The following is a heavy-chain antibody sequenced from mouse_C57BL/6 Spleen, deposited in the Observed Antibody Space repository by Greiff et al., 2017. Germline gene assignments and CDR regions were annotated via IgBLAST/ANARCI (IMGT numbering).Heavy chain of an antibody. D-gene: IGHD2-2*01. CDR1: GYTFTSYW. V-gene: IGHV1-61*01. CDR3: AREGDDGY. CDR2: IYPSDSET. Sequence: QVQLQQPGAELVRPGSSVKLSCKASGYTFTSYWMEWVKQRPGQGLEWIGNIYPSDSETHYNQKFKDKATLTVDKSSSTAYMQLSSLTSEDSAVYYCAREGDDGYWGQGTTLTVAS. J-gene: IGHJ2*01.